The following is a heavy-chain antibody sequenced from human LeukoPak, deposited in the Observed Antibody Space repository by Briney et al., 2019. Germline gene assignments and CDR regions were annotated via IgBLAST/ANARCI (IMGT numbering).Heavy chain of an antibody. J-gene: IGHJ5*02. CDR1: GFTLSCYA. D-gene: IGHD2-15*01. V-gene: IGHV3-23*01. CDR2: IICSGGIT. CDR3: VKLQGLVVAAASSLGFDP. Sequence: ARSLTLSCARYGFTLSCYAMTWVRQAPGKGLEWVSGIICSGGITYYASSVKGRFTISRDNSKNTLYLQMNSLRAEDTAVYYCVKLQGLVVAAASSLGFDPWGQGTLVTVSS.